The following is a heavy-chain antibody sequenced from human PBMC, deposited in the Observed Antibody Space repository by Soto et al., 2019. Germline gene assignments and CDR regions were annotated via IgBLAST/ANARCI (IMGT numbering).Heavy chain of an antibody. J-gene: IGHJ4*02. Sequence: QVQLQESGPGPVKPSETLSLTCSVSGGSISGYYWSWIRQPPGKGLEWIGYIYDTGSTKDNPSLKSRVTIAIDTSKNQFSLRLSSVTAADTAVYYCAREQWLVRGVFDYWGQGTLVTVSS. CDR3: AREQWLVRGVFDY. V-gene: IGHV4-59*01. CDR1: GGSISGYY. D-gene: IGHD6-19*01. CDR2: IYDTGST.